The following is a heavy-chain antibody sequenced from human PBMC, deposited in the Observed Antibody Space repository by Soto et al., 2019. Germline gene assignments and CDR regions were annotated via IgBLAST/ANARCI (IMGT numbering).Heavy chain of an antibody. V-gene: IGHV6-1*01. J-gene: IGHJ6*03. CDR1: GDSVSSNSAA. D-gene: IGHD1-7*01. CDR3: AGTSSLQLYYMDV. CDR2: TYYRSRWYN. Sequence: PSQTLSLTCAISGDSVSSNSAAWNWIRQSPSRGLEWLGRTYYRSRWYNDYAVSVRSRITVNPDTSKNQFSLHLNSVTPEDTAVFYCAGTSSLQLYYMDVWDKETTVPVSS.